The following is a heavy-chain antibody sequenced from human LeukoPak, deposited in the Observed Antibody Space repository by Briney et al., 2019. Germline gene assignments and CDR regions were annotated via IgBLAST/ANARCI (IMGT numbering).Heavy chain of an antibody. D-gene: IGHD2-2*01. CDR3: ASSVVPAAYYFDY. Sequence: SQTLSLTCTVSGGSISSGGYYWSWIRQHPGNGLEWIGYIYYSGSTYYNPSLKSRVTISVDTSKNQFSLKLSSVTAADTAVYYCASSVVPAAYYFDYWGQGTLVTVSS. CDR1: GGSISSGGYY. J-gene: IGHJ4*02. V-gene: IGHV4-31*03. CDR2: IYYSGST.